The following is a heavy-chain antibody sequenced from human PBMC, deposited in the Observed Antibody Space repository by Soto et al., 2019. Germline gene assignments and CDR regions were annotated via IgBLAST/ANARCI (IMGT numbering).Heavy chain of an antibody. CDR3: ASDKYSSTIDY. Sequence: QLQLQESGPGLVKPSETLSLTCTVSGGSIRSSSYYWGWIRQPPGKGLEWIGSIYYSGSTYYNPSLKSRVTISVDTSKNQFSLMLSSVAAADTAVYYCASDKYSSTIDYWGLGTLVIVSS. J-gene: IGHJ4*02. V-gene: IGHV4-39*01. D-gene: IGHD6-13*01. CDR1: GGSIRSSSYY. CDR2: IYYSGST.